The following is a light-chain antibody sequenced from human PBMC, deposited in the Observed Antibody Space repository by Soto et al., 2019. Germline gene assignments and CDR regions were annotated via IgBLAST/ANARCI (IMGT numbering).Light chain of an antibody. CDR2: ENN. CDR1: SSNIGRNS. V-gene: IGLV1-51*01. J-gene: IGLJ1*01. Sequence: QSVLTQPPSVSAAPGQTVIISCSGSSSNIGRNSVSWYQQLPGTAPKVLIYENNKRPSGIPDRFSGSKSGTSASLGITGLETGDEADYYCGTWDRSLSTSSVFGTGTKVTVL. CDR3: GTWDRSLSTSSV.